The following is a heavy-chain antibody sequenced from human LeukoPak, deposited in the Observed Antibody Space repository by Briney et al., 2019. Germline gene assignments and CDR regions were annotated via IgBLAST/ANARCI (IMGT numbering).Heavy chain of an antibody. V-gene: IGHV4-39*01. CDR2: IYYSGST. CDR3: ARVSRGSGSKAYYFDY. J-gene: IGHJ4*02. CDR1: GGSISSSSYY. D-gene: IGHD3-10*01. Sequence: SETLSLTCTVSGGSISSSSYYRGWIRQPPGKGLEWIGSIYYSGSTYYNPSLKSRVTIFVDTSKNQFSLKLSSVTAADTAVHYCARVSRGSGSKAYYFDYWGQGTLVTVSS.